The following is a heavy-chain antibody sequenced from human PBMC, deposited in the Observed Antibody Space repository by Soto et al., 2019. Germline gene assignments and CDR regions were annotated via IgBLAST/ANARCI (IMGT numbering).Heavy chain of an antibody. D-gene: IGHD3-10*01. CDR2: ISSSSSHI. CDR3: VRERGLSSYYGMDV. J-gene: IGHJ6*02. CDR1: GVTLTSYS. Sequence: PGGSLRLSCAASGVTLTSYSMNWVRQAPGKGLEWVSSISSSSSHIYYADSVKGRFTISRDNARNALYLEMNSLRAEDTAVYYCVRERGLSSYYGMDVWGQGTTVTVYS. V-gene: IGHV3-21*01.